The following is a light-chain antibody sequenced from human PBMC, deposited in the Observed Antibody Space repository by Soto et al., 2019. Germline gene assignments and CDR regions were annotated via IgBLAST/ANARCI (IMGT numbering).Light chain of an antibody. Sequence: DIQLTQSPSSLSASVGDRVTXTXRASQSVTTWLAWYQQKPGKAPKLLIYKASNLESGLPSRFTGSGSGTEFTLTISSLQSDDFATYYCQQYSTYPITFGQGTRLEI. J-gene: IGKJ5*01. CDR2: KAS. CDR1: QSVTTW. V-gene: IGKV1-5*03. CDR3: QQYSTYPIT.